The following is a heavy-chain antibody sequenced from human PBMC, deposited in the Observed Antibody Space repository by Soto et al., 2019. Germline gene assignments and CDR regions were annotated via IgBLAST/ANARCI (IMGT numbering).Heavy chain of an antibody. V-gene: IGHV3-33*01. Sequence: GGSLRLSCAASGFTFSSYGMHWVRQAPGKGLEWVAVIWYDGSNKYYADSVKGRFTISRDNSKNTLYLQMNSLRAEDTAVYYCARDACPGGSRYYYGMDVWGQGTTVTVSS. CDR2: IWYDGSNK. CDR1: GFTFSSYG. CDR3: ARDACPGGSRYYYGMDV. J-gene: IGHJ6*02. D-gene: IGHD2-15*01.